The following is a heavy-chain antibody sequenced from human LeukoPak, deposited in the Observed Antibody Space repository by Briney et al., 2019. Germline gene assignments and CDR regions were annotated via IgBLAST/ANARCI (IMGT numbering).Heavy chain of an antibody. CDR2: ISSTSSYI. V-gene: IGHV3-21*01. D-gene: IGHD3-16*01. CDR1: GFTFSSYE. CDR3: ARDLGWGREPGRSFDY. J-gene: IGHJ4*02. Sequence: PGGSMRLSCAASGFTFSSYEMNWVRQAPGKGLEWVSSISSTSSYIYYADSLKGRFTISRDNVKNSLYLQMNSLRAEDTAVYYCARDLGWGREPGRSFDYWGQGTLVTVSS.